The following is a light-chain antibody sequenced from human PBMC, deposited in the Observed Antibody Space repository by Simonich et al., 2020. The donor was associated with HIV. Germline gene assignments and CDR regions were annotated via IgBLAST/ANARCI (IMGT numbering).Light chain of an antibody. CDR1: SSNIGARFA. V-gene: IGLV1-40*01. J-gene: IGLJ3*02. CDR3: QSYDSRLSTWV. Sequence: QSVLTQPPSVSGVPGQRVTISCTGSSSNIGARFAVHWYQQLPGTAPKLLICDNSNRPSVIPDRFCGSKSVTSASRAITGLQAEDEADYYCQSYDSRLSTWVFGGGTKLTVL. CDR2: DNS.